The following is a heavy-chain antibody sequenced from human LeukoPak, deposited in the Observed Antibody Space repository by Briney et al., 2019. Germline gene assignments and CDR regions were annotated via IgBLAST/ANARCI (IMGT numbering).Heavy chain of an antibody. D-gene: IGHD3-10*01. Sequence: PSQTLSLTCTVSGASIRSGDYYWSWIRQPPGKGLEWIGYISYRGSAYYNPSLKSRVTISVDTSKNQFSLKLSSVTAADTAVYYCARETRDYYVSGNYYFDYWGQGTLVTVSS. CDR3: ARETRDYYVSGNYYFDY. CDR2: ISYRGSA. V-gene: IGHV4-30-4*01. CDR1: GASIRSGDYY. J-gene: IGHJ4*02.